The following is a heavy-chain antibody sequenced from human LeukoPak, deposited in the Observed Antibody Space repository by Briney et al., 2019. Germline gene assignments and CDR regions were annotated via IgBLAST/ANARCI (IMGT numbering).Heavy chain of an antibody. CDR1: GTTFSFYA. D-gene: IGHD3-3*01. CDR2: ISGSGGST. J-gene: IGHJ4*02. V-gene: IGHV3-23*01. Sequence: GGSLRLSCAASGTTFSFYAMSWVRQAPGKGLEWVSTISGSGGSTYFADSVKGRFTISRDTSKNTLYLQMNSLRAEDTAIYYCAKNRADFWSGVEYWGQGTLVTVSS. CDR3: AKNRADFWSGVEY.